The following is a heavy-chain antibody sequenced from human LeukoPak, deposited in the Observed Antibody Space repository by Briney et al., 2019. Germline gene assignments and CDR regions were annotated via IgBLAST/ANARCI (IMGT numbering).Heavy chain of an antibody. D-gene: IGHD3-22*01. CDR3: AKGIGHSSVFDY. CDR2: ISGGGGST. J-gene: IGHJ4*02. Sequence: GGSLRLSCAASGFTFSNYAMSWVRQAPGKGLEWVSTISGGGGSTYYADSVKGRVTISRDNSKNTLYLQMNGPRADDTAVYYCAKGIGHSSVFDYWGQGTLVTVSS. V-gene: IGHV3-23*01. CDR1: GFTFSNYA.